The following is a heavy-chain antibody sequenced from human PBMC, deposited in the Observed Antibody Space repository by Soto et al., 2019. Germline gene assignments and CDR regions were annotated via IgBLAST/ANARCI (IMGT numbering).Heavy chain of an antibody. CDR1: EGSFGGYD. CDR2: INHSGST. CDR3: ARGPITTNPRFDP. Sequence: SVTNAVDEGSFGGYDWSWIREPPGKGLEWSGEINHSGSTNYNPSLKSRVTISVDTSKNQFSLKLSSVTAADTAVYYCARGPITTNPRFDPWGQGTLVTVS. D-gene: IGHD3-22*01. J-gene: IGHJ5*02. V-gene: IGHV4-34*01.